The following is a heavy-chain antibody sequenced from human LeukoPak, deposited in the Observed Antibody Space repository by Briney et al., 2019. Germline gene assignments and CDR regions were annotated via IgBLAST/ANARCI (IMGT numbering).Heavy chain of an antibody. D-gene: IGHD1/OR15-1a*01. V-gene: IGHV3-30*03. J-gene: IGHJ4*02. CDR3: STATSTTTITTDY. CDR1: GFTFSDYG. Sequence: GGSLRLSCAASGFTFSDYGMHWVRQAPGRGLEWLAVISYDEANIYYADSVKGRFTISRDNGKNTVFLQMNSLRVEDTAIYYCSTATSTTTITTDYWGQGTLVTVSS. CDR2: ISYDEANI.